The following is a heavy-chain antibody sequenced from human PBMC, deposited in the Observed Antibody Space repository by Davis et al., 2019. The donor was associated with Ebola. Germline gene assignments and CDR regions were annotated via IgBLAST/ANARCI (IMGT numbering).Heavy chain of an antibody. CDR3: ARSASGGMDV. J-gene: IGHJ6*02. CDR2: IYHSGST. V-gene: IGHV4-59*08. Sequence: PGGSLRLSCTVSGGSISNYYWSWIRQPPGKGLEYIGYIYHSGSTNYNPSLKSRVTISADTSKNQFSLKLSSLTAADTAVYYCARSASGGMDVWGQGTTVTVSS. CDR1: GGSISNYY.